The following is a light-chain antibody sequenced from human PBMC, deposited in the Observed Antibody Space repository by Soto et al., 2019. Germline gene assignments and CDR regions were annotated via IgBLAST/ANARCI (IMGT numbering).Light chain of an antibody. Sequence: QSALTQPASVSGSPGQSITISSTGTSSDIGGYDYVSWYQQYPGKAPKLMIYDVSNRPSGVSDRFSGSKSANTASLTISGLQAEDEADYYCNSYTTSSSLYVFGTGTKLTVL. CDR3: NSYTTSSSLYV. J-gene: IGLJ1*01. CDR1: SSDIGGYDY. V-gene: IGLV2-14*01. CDR2: DVS.